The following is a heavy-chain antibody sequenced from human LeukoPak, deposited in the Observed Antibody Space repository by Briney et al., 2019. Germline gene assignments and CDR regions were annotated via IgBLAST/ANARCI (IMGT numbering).Heavy chain of an antibody. CDR2: IYSGGST. D-gene: IGHD6-13*01. V-gene: IGHV3-53*01. Sequence: PGGSLRLSCAASGFSVSSNYMSWVRQAPGKGLEWVSVIYSGGSTYYADSVKGRFTISRDNSKNTLYLQMNSLRAEDTAVYYCARHRILITAAGTAKWFDPWGQGILVTVSS. CDR3: ARHRILITAAGTAKWFDP. CDR1: GFSVSSNY. J-gene: IGHJ5*02.